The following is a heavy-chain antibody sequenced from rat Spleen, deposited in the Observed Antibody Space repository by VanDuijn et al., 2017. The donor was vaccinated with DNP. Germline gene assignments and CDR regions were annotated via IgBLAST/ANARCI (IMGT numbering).Heavy chain of an antibody. Sequence: EVQLVESGGGLVQPGRSLKLSCAASGFTFSNYGMAWVRMTPTKGLEWVATISYDGSTTYYRDSVRGRFTISRDNAKSTLYLQMNSLRSEDTATYYCASSTTRLMDAWGQGASVTVSS. CDR1: GFTFSNYG. CDR2: ISYDGSTT. V-gene: IGHV5-29*01. J-gene: IGHJ4*01. CDR3: ASSTTRLMDA. D-gene: IGHD1-10*01.